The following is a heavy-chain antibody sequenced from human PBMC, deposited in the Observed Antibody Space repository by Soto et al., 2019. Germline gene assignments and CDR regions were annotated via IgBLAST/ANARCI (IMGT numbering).Heavy chain of an antibody. CDR2: TYYRSKWYN. CDR3: TRGGYNWFDP. V-gene: IGHV6-1*01. J-gene: IGHJ5*02. CDR1: GDSVSSNSST. Sequence: SQTLSLTCVISGDSVSSNSSTWNLIRQSPSRGLEWLGRTYYRSKWYNDYAVSVKSRITISPDTSKNQFSLQLNSVTPEDTAIYYCTRGGYNWFDPWGQGTLVTVSS.